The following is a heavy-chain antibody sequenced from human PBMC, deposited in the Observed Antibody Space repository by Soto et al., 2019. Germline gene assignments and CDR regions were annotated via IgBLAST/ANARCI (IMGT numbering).Heavy chain of an antibody. D-gene: IGHD3-10*01. Sequence: EVQVLESGGGLVQPGGSLRLSCAASGFTFSSYAMNWVRQAPGKGLEWVSAISDRGDRTYFTDSVKGRFTISRDNSKNTLYGKVNSLRAEETAVYYGAKRFRSGLLWFGELSTVDYWGQGTLVIVSS. CDR3: AKRFRSGLLWFGELSTVDY. CDR2: ISDRGDRT. CDR1: GFTFSSYA. J-gene: IGHJ4*02. V-gene: IGHV3-23*01.